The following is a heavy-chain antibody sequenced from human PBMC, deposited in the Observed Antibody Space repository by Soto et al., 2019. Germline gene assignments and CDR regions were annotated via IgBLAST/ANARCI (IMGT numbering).Heavy chain of an antibody. CDR2: IYYSGST. CDR1: GGSISSGDYY. CDR3: ARTTYYYDSSGYYYFDY. D-gene: IGHD3-22*01. Sequence: SETLSLTCTVSGGSISSGDYYWSWIRQPPGKGLEWIGYIYYSGSTYYNPSLKRRVTISVDTSKNQFSLKLSSVTAADTAVYYCARTTYYYDSSGYYYFDYWGQGTLVTVSS. V-gene: IGHV4-30-4*01. J-gene: IGHJ4*02.